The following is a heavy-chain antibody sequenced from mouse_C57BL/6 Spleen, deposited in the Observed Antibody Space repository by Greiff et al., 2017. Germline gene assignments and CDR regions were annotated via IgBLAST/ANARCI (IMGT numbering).Heavy chain of an antibody. CDR3: ARGGVLPPAMDY. J-gene: IGHJ4*01. V-gene: IGHV1-9*01. Sequence: QVQLKESGAELMKPGASVKLSCTATGYTFTGYWIEWVKQRPGPGLEWIGEILPGSGSPNYNETFKGKGTFTADTSTNTAYMQLSSLTTEDSAIYYCARGGVLPPAMDYWGQGTSVTVSS. D-gene: IGHD5-5*01. CDR2: ILPGSGSP. CDR1: GYTFTGYW.